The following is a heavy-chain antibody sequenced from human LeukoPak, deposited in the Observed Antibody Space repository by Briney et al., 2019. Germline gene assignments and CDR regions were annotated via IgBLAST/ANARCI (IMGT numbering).Heavy chain of an antibody. V-gene: IGHV4-59*01. J-gene: IGHJ4*02. CDR2: IYYSGST. CDR1: GGSISSYY. D-gene: IGHD3-3*01. CDR3: ASYDFWSGYFDY. Sequence: PSETLSLTCTVSGGSISSYYWSWIRQPPGKGLERIGYIYYSGSTNYNPSLKSRVTISVDTSKNQFSLKLSSVTAADTAVYYCASYDFWSGYFDYWGQGTLVTVSS.